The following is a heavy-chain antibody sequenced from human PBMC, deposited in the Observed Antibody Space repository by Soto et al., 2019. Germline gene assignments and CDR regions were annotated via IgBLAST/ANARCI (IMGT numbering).Heavy chain of an antibody. CDR3: AKDPNGDNIGAFDF. Sequence: QLLESGGGLVQPGGSLRLSCAASGFTFSDYAMTWVRQATGKGLEWVSGIIDSGTYPKYSDSVHGRFTISRDNAKNTLYLQMNGLRVEDTAVYFFAKDPNGDNIGAFDFWGQGTMGTVSS. V-gene: IGHV3-23*01. J-gene: IGHJ3*01. D-gene: IGHD4-17*01. CDR2: IIDSGTYP. CDR1: GFTFSDYA.